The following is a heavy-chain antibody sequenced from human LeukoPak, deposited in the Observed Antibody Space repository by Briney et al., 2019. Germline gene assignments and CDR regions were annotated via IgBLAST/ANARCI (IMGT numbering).Heavy chain of an antibody. CDR1: GGSINSYY. Sequence: SETLSLTCTVSGGSINSYYWSWIRQPPGKGLEWIGYIYYSGSTNYNPSLKSRVTISVDTSKNQFSLKLSSVTAADTAVYYCARETSQKGAHYMDVWGKGTTVTISS. D-gene: IGHD3-16*01. J-gene: IGHJ6*03. V-gene: IGHV4-59*01. CDR2: IYYSGST. CDR3: ARETSQKGAHYMDV.